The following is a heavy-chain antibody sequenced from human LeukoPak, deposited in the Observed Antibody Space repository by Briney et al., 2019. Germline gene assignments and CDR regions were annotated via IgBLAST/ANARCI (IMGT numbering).Heavy chain of an antibody. Sequence: PSETLSLTCTVSGGSISSYYWSWIRQPPGKGRGWIVYIYYSGSTNYNPSLQSRVTISVDTSNNQFSLKLRSVTAADTAVYYCARDLRVGGNSGWYAFDIWGQGTMVTVSS. CDR2: IYYSGST. J-gene: IGHJ3*02. CDR3: ARDLRVGGNSGWYAFDI. V-gene: IGHV4-59*01. CDR1: GGSISSYY. D-gene: IGHD6-19*01.